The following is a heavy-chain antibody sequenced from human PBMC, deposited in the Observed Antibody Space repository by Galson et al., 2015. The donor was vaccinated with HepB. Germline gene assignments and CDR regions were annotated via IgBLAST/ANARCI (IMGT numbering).Heavy chain of an antibody. CDR2: IRSKAYGGTT. J-gene: IGHJ4*02. CDR3: TRGWGLTYYDILAPSHFDY. Sequence: SLRLSCAASGFTFGDYAMSWFRQAPGKGLEWVGFIRSKAYGGTTEYAASVKGRFTISRDDSNSIAYLQMNSLKTEDTAVYYCTRGWGLTYYDILAPSHFDYWGQGTLVAVSS. V-gene: IGHV3-49*03. CDR1: GFTFGDYA. D-gene: IGHD3-9*01.